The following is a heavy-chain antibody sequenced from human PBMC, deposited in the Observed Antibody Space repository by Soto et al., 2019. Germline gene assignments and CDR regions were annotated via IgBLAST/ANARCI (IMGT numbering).Heavy chain of an antibody. D-gene: IGHD3-22*01. CDR3: ADSKIRPYDSSGYYYVCGMDV. V-gene: IGHV1-58*01. CDR2: IVVGSGNT. Sequence: SVKVSCKASGFTFTSSAVQWVRQARGQRLEWIGWIVVGSGNTNYAQKFQERVTITRDMSTSTAYMELSSLRSEDTAVYYCADSKIRPYDSSGYYYVCGMDVWGQGTTVTVSS. CDR1: GFTFTSSA. J-gene: IGHJ6*02.